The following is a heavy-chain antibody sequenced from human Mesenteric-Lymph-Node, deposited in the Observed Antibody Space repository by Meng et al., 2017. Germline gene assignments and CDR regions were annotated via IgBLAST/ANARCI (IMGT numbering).Heavy chain of an antibody. CDR1: GFTFSGHW. J-gene: IGHJ1*01. CDR3: ANDRLSH. D-gene: IGHD3-16*01. Sequence: LSLTCAVSGFTFSGHWMYWVRQAPGKGLVWVSRMYPDGITISYVDSVKGRFTASRDNAKSMLYLHLNSLRAEDTAIYYCANDRLSHWGQGTLVTVSS. V-gene: IGHV3-74*01. CDR2: MYPDGITI.